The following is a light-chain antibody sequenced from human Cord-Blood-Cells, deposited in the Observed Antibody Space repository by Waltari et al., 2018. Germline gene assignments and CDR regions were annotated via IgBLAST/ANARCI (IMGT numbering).Light chain of an antibody. V-gene: IGLV2-14*03. J-gene: IGLJ3*02. Sequence: QSPLSQPAAVSPSPGDSVTIPCTGPSIAPCGDNPFSWYQQHPGKAPKLMIYDVSNRPSGVSNRFSGSKSGNTASLTISGLQAEDEADYYCSSYTSSSTWVFGGGTKLTVL. CDR1: SIAPCGDNP. CDR2: DVS. CDR3: SSYTSSSTWV.